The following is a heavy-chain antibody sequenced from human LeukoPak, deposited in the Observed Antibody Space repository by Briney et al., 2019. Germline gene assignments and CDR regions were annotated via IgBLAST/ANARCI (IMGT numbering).Heavy chain of an antibody. J-gene: IGHJ4*02. CDR2: ISSSSSTI. CDR1: GFTFSSHS. CDR3: ARGTVAGKAPY. D-gene: IGHD6-19*01. V-gene: IGHV3-48*01. Sequence: GGSLRLSCAASGFTFSSHSMNWVRQAPGKGLEWVSYISSSSSTIYYADSVKGRFSISRDNAKNTVYLQMNSLRAEDTAVYYCARGTVAGKAPYWGQGTLVTVSS.